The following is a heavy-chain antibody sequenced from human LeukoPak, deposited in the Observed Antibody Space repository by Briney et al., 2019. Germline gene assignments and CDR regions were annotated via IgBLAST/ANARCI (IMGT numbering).Heavy chain of an antibody. J-gene: IGHJ1*01. CDR2: ISGSGGST. V-gene: IGHV3-23*01. D-gene: IGHD2-15*01. Sequence: GGSLRLSCAASGFTFSSYAMSWVRQAPGKGLEWVSAISGSGGSTYYADSVKGRFTISRDNSKNTLYLQMNSLRAEDTAVYYSAKDAYCSGGSCYPPEYFQHWGQGTLVTVSS. CDR3: AKDAYCSGGSCYPPEYFQH. CDR1: GFTFSSYA.